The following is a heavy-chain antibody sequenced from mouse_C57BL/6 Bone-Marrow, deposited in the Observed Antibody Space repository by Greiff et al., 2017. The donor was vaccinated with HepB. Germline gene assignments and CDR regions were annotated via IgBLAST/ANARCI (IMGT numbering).Heavy chain of an antibody. D-gene: IGHD2-5*01. Sequence: VQLQQSGPELVKPGASVKIPCKASGYTFTDYNMDWVKQSHGKSLEWIGDINPNNGGTIYNQKFKGKATLTVDKSSSTAYMELRSLTSEDTAVYYCARSYYSNPYFDYWGQGTTLTVSS. CDR1: GYTFTDYN. V-gene: IGHV1-18*01. CDR2: INPNNGGT. CDR3: ARSYYSNPYFDY. J-gene: IGHJ2*01.